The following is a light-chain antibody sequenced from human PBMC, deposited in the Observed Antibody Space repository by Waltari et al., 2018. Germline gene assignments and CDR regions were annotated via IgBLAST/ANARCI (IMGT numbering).Light chain of an antibody. CDR2: WAS. V-gene: IGKV4-1*01. J-gene: IGKJ2*01. CDR1: KSVLYSSNNKNY. Sequence: DIVMTQSPDSLAVSLGERATIHCKSSKSVLYSSNNKNYLAWYQQKPGQPPKLLIYWASTRESGVPDRFSGSGSGTDFTLTISSLQAEDVAVYYCQEYYGTPPDTFGQGTKLEIK. CDR3: QEYYGTPPDT.